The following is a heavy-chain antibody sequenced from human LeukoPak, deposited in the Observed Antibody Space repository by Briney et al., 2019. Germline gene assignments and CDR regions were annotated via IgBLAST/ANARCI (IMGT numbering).Heavy chain of an antibody. CDR2: ISGSGGST. Sequence: TGGSLRLSCAASGFTFSSYAMNWVRQAPGKGLEWVSAISGSGGSTYYADSVKGRFTISRDNSKNTLYLQKNSLRAEDTAVYYCEKDRAISGVGWYYFDYWGQGTLVTVSS. CDR1: GFTFSSYA. D-gene: IGHD2-15*01. J-gene: IGHJ4*02. CDR3: EKDRAISGVGWYYFDY. V-gene: IGHV3-23*01.